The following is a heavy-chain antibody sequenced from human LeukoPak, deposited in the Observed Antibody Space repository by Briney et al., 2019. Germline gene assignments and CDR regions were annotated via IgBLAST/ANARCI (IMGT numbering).Heavy chain of an antibody. CDR1: GFTFRDYS. Sequence: PGGSLKLSCAASGFTFRDYSMNWVRQAPGKGLEWVSSISRNSRHVYYGGSVWGRFTISRDDARNFLLLGMYSLRADDMAVYYCVRDFMGMGGTTAYLHYWGQGTLVTVSS. J-gene: IGHJ1*01. V-gene: IGHV3-21*01. CDR2: ISRNSRHV. CDR3: VRDFMGMGGTTAYLHY. D-gene: IGHD1-26*01.